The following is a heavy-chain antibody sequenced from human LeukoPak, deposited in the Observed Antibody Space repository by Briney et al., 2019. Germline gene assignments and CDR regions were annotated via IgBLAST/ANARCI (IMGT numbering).Heavy chain of an antibody. D-gene: IGHD3-22*01. Sequence: GGSLRLSCAASGFTFSYYSMNWVRQAPGKGLEWVSYISSSGSTIYYADSVKGRFTISRDNAKNSLYLQMNSLRAEDTAVYYCARVGTYYYDSSGYLYWGQGTLVTVSS. CDR3: ARVGTYYYDSSGYLY. J-gene: IGHJ4*02. CDR1: GFTFSYYS. CDR2: ISSSGSTI. V-gene: IGHV3-48*04.